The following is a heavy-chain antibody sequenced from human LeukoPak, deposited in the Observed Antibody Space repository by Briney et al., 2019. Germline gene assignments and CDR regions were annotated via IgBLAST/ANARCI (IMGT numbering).Heavy chain of an antibody. Sequence: SETLSLTCTVSGGSISSYYWSWIRQPPGKGLEWIGYIYYSGSTNYNPSLKSRVTISVDTSKNQFSLKLSSVTAADTAVYYCARDSDYGDYGFDYWGQGTLVTVPS. V-gene: IGHV4-59*01. CDR3: ARDSDYGDYGFDY. J-gene: IGHJ4*02. CDR1: GGSISSYY. D-gene: IGHD4-17*01. CDR2: IYYSGST.